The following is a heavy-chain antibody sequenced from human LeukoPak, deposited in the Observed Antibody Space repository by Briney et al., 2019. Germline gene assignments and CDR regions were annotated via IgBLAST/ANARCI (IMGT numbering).Heavy chain of an antibody. CDR2: ISGSGGST. CDR1: GFTFSSYA. J-gene: IGHJ4*02. V-gene: IGHV3-23*01. D-gene: IGHD1-26*01. Sequence: PGGSLRLSCAASGFTFSSYAMSWVRQAPGKGLGWVSAISGSGGSTYYADSVKGRFTISGDNSKNTLYLQMNSLRAEDTAVYYCANLNIVGARGNNYWGQGTLVTVSS. CDR3: ANLNIVGARGNNY.